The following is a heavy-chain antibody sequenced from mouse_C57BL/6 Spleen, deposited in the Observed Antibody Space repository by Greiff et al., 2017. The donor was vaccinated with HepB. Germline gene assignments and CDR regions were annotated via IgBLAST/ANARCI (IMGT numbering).Heavy chain of an antibody. D-gene: IGHD2-5*01. Sequence: QVQLQQSGAELVRPGSSVKLSCKASGYTFTSYWMHWVKQRPIQGLEWIGNIDPSDSETHYNQKFKDKATLTVDKSSSTAYMQLSSLTSEDSAVYYCARDSNYSAWFAYWGQGTLVTVSA. V-gene: IGHV1-52*01. CDR1: GYTFTSYW. CDR3: ARDSNYSAWFAY. J-gene: IGHJ3*01. CDR2: IDPSDSET.